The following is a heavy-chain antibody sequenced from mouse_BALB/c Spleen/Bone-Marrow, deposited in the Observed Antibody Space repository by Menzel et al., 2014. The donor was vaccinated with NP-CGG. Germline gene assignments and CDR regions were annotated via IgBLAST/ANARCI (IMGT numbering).Heavy chain of an antibody. CDR2: ISSAGST. CDR3: VRWTTYPLMDY. J-gene: IGHJ4*01. V-gene: IGHV5-6-5*01. D-gene: IGHD5-5*01. CDR1: GFTFSSYA. Sequence: EVQLVESGGGLVKPGGSLKLSCAASGFTFSSYAMSWVRRTPEKRLEWVASISSAGSTYYPNSVKGRFTVSGDNARNILYLQMSSLRSEDTAMYYCVRWTTYPLMDYWGQGTSVTVSS.